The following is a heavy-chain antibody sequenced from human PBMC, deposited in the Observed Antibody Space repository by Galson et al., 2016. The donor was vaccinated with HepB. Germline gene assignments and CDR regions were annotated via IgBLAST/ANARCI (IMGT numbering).Heavy chain of an antibody. D-gene: IGHD3-3*01. CDR3: ARGPSDSDFGSYFDS. J-gene: IGHJ5*01. CDR2: ISTGRTYI. Sequence: SLRLSCTASGITFSRYSMNWVRQAPGRGLEWVASISTGRTYIYYVDSVKGRFTVSRDNAKNSLYLQMNSLRAEDTAVYFCARGPSDSDFGSYFDSWGQGALVTVSS. V-gene: IGHV3-21*01. CDR1: GITFSRYS.